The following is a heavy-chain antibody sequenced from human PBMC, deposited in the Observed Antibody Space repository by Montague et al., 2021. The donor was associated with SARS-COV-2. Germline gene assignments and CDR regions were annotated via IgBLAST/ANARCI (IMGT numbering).Heavy chain of an antibody. V-gene: IGHV4-61*01. J-gene: IGHJ6*02. CDR2: IYYSGST. CDR1: GGSVSSGSYY. CDR3: ARDPWRITIFGVVTRYGMDV. Sequence: ETLSLTCTVSGGSVSSGSYYWSWIRQPPGKGLEWIGYIYYSGSTNYNPSLKSRVTISVDTSKNQFSLKLSSVTAADTAVYYCARDPWRITIFGVVTRYGMDVWGQGTTVIVSS. D-gene: IGHD3-3*01.